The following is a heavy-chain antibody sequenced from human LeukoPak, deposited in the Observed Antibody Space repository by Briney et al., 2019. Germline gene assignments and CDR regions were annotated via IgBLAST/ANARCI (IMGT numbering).Heavy chain of an antibody. CDR3: ATNWGSIDY. D-gene: IGHD7-27*01. CDR1: DHSISSGYY. J-gene: IGHJ4*02. V-gene: IGHV4-38-2*01. CDR2: IYHSGST. Sequence: PSETLSLTCAVSDHSISSGYYWGWIRQPPGKGLEWIGSIYHSGSTNYNPSLKSRVTISVDTSKNQFSLKLSSVTAADTAVYYCATNWGSIDYWGQGTLVTVSS.